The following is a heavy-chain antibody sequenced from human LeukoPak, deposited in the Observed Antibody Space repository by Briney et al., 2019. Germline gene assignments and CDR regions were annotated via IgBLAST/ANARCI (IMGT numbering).Heavy chain of an antibody. J-gene: IGHJ4*02. CDR1: GYTFTSYD. CDR3: ARSIRFVEWLCETRVCPKKYYFDY. CDR2: MNPNSGNT. D-gene: IGHD3-3*01. Sequence: ASVKVSCKASGYTFTSYDINWVRQATGQGLEWMGWMNPNSGNTGYAQKFQGRVTMTRNTSISTAYMELSSLRSEDTAVYYCARSIRFVEWLCETRVCPKKYYFDYWGQGTLVTVSS. V-gene: IGHV1-8*01.